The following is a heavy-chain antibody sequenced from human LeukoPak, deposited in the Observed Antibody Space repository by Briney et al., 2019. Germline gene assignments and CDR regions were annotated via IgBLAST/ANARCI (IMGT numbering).Heavy chain of an antibody. V-gene: IGHV4-61*01. CDR1: GGSVSSGSYY. CDR2: IYYSGST. D-gene: IGHD3-22*01. Sequence: SETLSLTCTVSGGSVSSGSYYWSWIRQPPGKGLEWIGYIYYSGSTNYNPSLKSRVTISVDTSKNQFSLKLSSVTAADTAVYCCARGDSSGYYSTFYFDYWGQGTLVTVSS. J-gene: IGHJ4*02. CDR3: ARGDSSGYYSTFYFDY.